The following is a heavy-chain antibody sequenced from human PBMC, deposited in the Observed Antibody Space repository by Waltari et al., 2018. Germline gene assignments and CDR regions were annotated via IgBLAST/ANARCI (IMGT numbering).Heavy chain of an antibody. D-gene: IGHD7-27*01. CDR1: GFTFSNYW. Sequence: EVQLVESGGGLVQPGGSLRLSCEASGFTFSNYWMAWVRQAPGKGLVWGSRMKSDGSTTNYADSVSGRFTISRDNAKNTLHLQMNSLRAEDTAVYYCARDPNRKFDYWGQGTLVTVSS. CDR2: MKSDGSTT. V-gene: IGHV3-74*01. J-gene: IGHJ4*02. CDR3: ARDPNRKFDY.